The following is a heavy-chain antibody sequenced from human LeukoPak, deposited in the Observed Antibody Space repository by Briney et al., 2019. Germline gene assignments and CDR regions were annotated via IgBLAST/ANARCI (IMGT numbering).Heavy chain of an antibody. V-gene: IGHV4-39*01. CDR2: IYYSGST. D-gene: IGHD5-18*01. J-gene: IGHJ4*02. CDR3: ARHSSAMAPLNC. Sequence: SETLSLTCTVSCGSISSSSYYWGWIRQPPGKGLEWIGSIYYSGSTYYNPSLKSRVTISVDTSKNQFSLKLSSVTAADTAVYYCARHSSAMAPLNCWGQGTLVTVSS. CDR1: CGSISSSSYY.